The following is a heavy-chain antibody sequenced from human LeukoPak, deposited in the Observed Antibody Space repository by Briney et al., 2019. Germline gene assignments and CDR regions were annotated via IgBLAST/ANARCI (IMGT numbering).Heavy chain of an antibody. CDR1: GFTFSSYG. CDR2: IRYDGSNK. J-gene: IGHJ5*02. CDR3: AREPSWSGWFDP. Sequence: PGGSLRLSCAASGFTFSSYGMHWVRQAPGKGLEWVAFIRYDGSNKYYADSVKGRFTISRDNSKNTLYLLMNSLRAEDTAVYYCAREPSWSGWFDPWGQGTLVTVSS. D-gene: IGHD3-3*01. V-gene: IGHV3-30*02.